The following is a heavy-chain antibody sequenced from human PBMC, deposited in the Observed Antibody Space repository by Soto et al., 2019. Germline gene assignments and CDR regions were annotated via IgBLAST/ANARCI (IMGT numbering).Heavy chain of an antibody. CDR3: AKDVAYDYGDYVSDY. J-gene: IGHJ4*02. D-gene: IGHD4-17*01. V-gene: IGHV3-23*01. Sequence: EVQLLESGGGLVQPGGSLRLSCAASGFTFSSYAMSCVRQAPGKGLEWVSAISGSGGSTYYADSVKVRFTISRDNSKNTLYMQMNSLIAEDTAVYYCAKDVAYDYGDYVSDYWGQGTLVTVSS. CDR1: GFTFSSYA. CDR2: ISGSGGST.